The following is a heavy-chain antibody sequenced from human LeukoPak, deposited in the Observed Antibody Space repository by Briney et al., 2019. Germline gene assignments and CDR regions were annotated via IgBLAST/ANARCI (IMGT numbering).Heavy chain of an antibody. D-gene: IGHD5-12*01. CDR3: ARKLPGYRGYDYVIDY. J-gene: IGHJ4*02. V-gene: IGHV4-4*07. Sequence: SETLSLTCSVSGGSISLHFWTWIRQPAGKGLEWIGRIYSSGSANYNPSLRSRVTMSIDTSTNQFSLKVTSVTAADTVVYYCARKLPGYRGYDYVIDYWGQGTLVTVSS. CDR2: IYSSGSA. CDR1: GGSISLHF.